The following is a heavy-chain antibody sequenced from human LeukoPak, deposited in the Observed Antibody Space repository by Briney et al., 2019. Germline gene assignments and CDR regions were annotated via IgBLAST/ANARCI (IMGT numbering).Heavy chain of an antibody. CDR3: ASERQLGR. J-gene: IGHJ4*02. Sequence: GGSLGLSCAASGFSFSTYWMSWVRQAPGKGLEWVANIKQDESEKYYVDSVKGRFTISRNNTKNSLYLQMNSLRVDDTAVYYCASERQLGRWGQGTLVTVSS. V-gene: IGHV3-7*03. D-gene: IGHD6-13*01. CDR1: GFSFSTYW. CDR2: IKQDESEK.